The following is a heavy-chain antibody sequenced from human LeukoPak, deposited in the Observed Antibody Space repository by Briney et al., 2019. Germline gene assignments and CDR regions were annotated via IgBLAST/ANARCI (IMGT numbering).Heavy chain of an antibody. V-gene: IGHV1-18*01. CDR1: GYTFTNFG. CDR2: IRGYNSNT. Sequence: GGSVKVSCKASGYTFTNFGISWVRHAPGQGLEWMGWIRGYNSNTNYAQKFQGRVTMTTDTSTSTAYMELRRLRSDDTAVYYCARDDSGSYNPFDYWGQGTLVPVSS. D-gene: IGHD3-10*01. J-gene: IGHJ4*02. CDR3: ARDDSGSYNPFDY.